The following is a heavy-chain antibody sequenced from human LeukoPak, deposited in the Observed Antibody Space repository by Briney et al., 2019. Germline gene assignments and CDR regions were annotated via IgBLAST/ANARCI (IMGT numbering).Heavy chain of an antibody. D-gene: IGHD3-3*01. CDR3: TRDYEGGAYYDFWSGYRGGYYYYYYMDV. Sequence: NPGGSLRLSCKASGFTFGDYAMSWFRQAPGKGLEWVGFIRSKPYGGTTEYAASVKGRFTISRDDSKSIAYLQMNSLKTEDTAVYYCTRDYEGGAYYDFWSGYRGGYYYYYYMDVWGKGTTVTASS. J-gene: IGHJ6*03. CDR2: IRSKPYGGTT. CDR1: GFTFGDYA. V-gene: IGHV3-49*05.